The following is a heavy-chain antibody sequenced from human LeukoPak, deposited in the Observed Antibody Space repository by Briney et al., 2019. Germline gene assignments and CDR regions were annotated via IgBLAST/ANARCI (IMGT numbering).Heavy chain of an antibody. J-gene: IGHJ3*02. V-gene: IGHV4-39*01. CDR3: ASLSEGYCSSTSCPTMYAFDI. CDR2: IYYSGST. D-gene: IGHD2-2*01. Sequence: SETLSLTCTVSGGSISSSSYYWGWIRQPPGKGLEWIGSIYYSGSTYYNPSLKSRVTISVDTSKNQFSLKLSSVTAADTAVYYCASLSEGYCSSTSCPTMYAFDIWGQGTMVTVSS. CDR1: GGSISSSSYY.